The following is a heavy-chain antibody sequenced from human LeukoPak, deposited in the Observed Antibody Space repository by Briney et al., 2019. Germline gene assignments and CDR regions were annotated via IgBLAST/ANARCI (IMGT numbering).Heavy chain of an antibody. CDR3: ARDQGLTAPPPYGLGV. Sequence: SVKVSCKASGGTFSSSAITWVRQAPGQGLEWMGRIIPVLNITNYAQKFQGRVTITADTSTSTAYMELSSLRSEETAVYYCARDQGLTAPPPYGLGVWGQGTTVTVSS. CDR2: IIPVLNIT. J-gene: IGHJ6*02. D-gene: IGHD5-18*01. CDR1: GGTFSSSA. V-gene: IGHV1-69*04.